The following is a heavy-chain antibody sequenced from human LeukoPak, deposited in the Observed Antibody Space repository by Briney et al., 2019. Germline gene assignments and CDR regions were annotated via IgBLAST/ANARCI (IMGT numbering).Heavy chain of an antibody. CDR1: GGSFSGYY. D-gene: IGHD6-13*01. J-gene: IGHJ4*02. CDR2: INHSGST. V-gene: IGHV4-34*01. CDR3: AGGIAAAGRYGY. Sequence: PSETLSLTCAVYGGSFSGYYWSWIRQPPGKGLEWIGEINHSGSTNYNPSLKSRVTISVDTSKNQFSLKLSSVTAADTAVYYCAGGIAAAGRYGYWGQGTLVTVPS.